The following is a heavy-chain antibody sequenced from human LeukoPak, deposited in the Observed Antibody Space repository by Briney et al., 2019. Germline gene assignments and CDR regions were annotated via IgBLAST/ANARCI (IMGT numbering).Heavy chain of an antibody. J-gene: IGHJ3*02. D-gene: IGHD5-24*01. CDR3: ARTVEMATIMHAFDI. CDR2: INPSSGGT. Sequence: ASVKVSCKASGYTFTGYFFHWVRQAPGQGLEWMGWINPSSGGTNYAQKFQGRVTITTDESTSTAYMELSSLRSEDTAVYYCARTVEMATIMHAFDIWGQGTMVTVSS. CDR1: GYTFTGYF. V-gene: IGHV1-2*02.